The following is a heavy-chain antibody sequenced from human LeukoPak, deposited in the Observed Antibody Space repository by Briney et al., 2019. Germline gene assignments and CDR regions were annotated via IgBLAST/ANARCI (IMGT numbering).Heavy chain of an antibody. J-gene: IGHJ3*02. CDR1: GFTFSSYG. V-gene: IGHV3-33*01. Sequence: GGSLRLSCAASGFTFSSYGMHWVRQAPGKGLEWVAVIWYDGSNKYYADSVEGRFTISRDNSKNTLYLQMNSLRAEDTAVYYCAREGLENDAFDIWGQGTMVTVSS. CDR2: IWYDGSNK. CDR3: AREGLENDAFDI.